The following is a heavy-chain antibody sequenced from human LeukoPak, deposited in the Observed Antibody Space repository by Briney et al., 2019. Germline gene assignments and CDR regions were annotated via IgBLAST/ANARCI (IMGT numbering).Heavy chain of an antibody. CDR2: IYYSGST. CDR3: ARARGGYYGSGILGPFDY. D-gene: IGHD3-10*01. V-gene: IGHV4-59*01. J-gene: IGHJ4*02. Sequence: SETLSLTCTVSGGSMSTYYWSWIRQPPGKGLEWIGYIYYSGSTNYNPSLRSRVTISVDTSKNQFSLKLSSVTAADTAVYYCARARGGYYGSGILGPFDYWGQGTLVTVSS. CDR1: GGSMSTYY.